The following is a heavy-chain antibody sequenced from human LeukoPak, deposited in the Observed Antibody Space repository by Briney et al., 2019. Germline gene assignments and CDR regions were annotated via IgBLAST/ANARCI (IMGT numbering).Heavy chain of an antibody. CDR3: ARVMGTSWFDP. J-gene: IGHJ5*02. CDR1: GGSISSGDYY. V-gene: IGHV4-30-4*01. D-gene: IGHD7-27*01. Sequence: PSETLSLTCTVSGGSISSGDYYWSWIRQPPGKGLEWIGYIYYSGSTYYNPSLKSRVTISVDMSRNQFSLKLSSVTAADTAVYYCARVMGTSWFDPWGQGTLVTVSS. CDR2: IYYSGST.